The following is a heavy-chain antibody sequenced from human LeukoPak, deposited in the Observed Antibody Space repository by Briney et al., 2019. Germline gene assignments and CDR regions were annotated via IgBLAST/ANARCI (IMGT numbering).Heavy chain of an antibody. CDR2: IYYSGST. CDR1: GGSISSSSYY. D-gene: IGHD3-16*01. CDR3: ARDLGAGGTYYFDY. J-gene: IGHJ4*02. V-gene: IGHV4-39*07. Sequence: SETLSLTCTVSGGSISSSSYYWGWIRQPPGKGLEWIGSIYYSGSTYYNPSLKSRVTISVDTSKNQFSLKLSSVTAADTAVYYCARDLGAGGTYYFDYWGQGTLVTVSS.